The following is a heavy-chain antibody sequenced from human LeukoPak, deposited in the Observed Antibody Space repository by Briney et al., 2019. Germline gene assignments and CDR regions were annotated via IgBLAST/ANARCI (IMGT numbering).Heavy chain of an antibody. J-gene: IGHJ4*02. CDR1: GYTFTSYD. V-gene: IGHV1-8*01. CDR2: MNPTSGHR. CDR3: ARSRVGVRKKHDF. D-gene: IGHD3-10*01. Sequence: ASVKVSCKASGYTFTSYDINWVRQAPGQGLEWMGWMNPTSGHRGYAKNFQGRVTMTRDTSISTAYMELNSLTSEDTAVYYCARSRVGVRKKHDFWGQGTLVTVSS.